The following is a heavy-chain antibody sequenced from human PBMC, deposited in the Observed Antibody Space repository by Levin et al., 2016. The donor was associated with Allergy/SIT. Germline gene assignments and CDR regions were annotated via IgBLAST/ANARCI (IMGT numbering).Heavy chain of an antibody. V-gene: IGHV3-23*01. CDR2: ISGSGGST. Sequence: GESLKISCAASGFTFSSYAMSWVRQAPGKGLECVSTISGSGGSTYYAASVKGRFTISRDNSKNTLYLQMNNLGPDDTAIYYCAKQGLPYCSTGVCSPSRPYYFDYWGQGTLVTVSP. CDR3: AKQGLPYCSTGVCSPSRPYYFDY. J-gene: IGHJ4*02. D-gene: IGHD2-8*01. CDR1: GFTFSSYA.